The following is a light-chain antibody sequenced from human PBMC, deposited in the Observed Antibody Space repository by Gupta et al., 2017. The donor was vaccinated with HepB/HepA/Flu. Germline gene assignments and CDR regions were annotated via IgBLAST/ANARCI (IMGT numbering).Light chain of an antibody. J-gene: IGLJ3*02. CDR2: SNN. CDR3: EAWDDSLNGYWV. CDR1: SSNIGSNT. V-gene: IGLV1-44*01. Sequence: QPVLTQPPSASGTPGQRVTISCSGSSSNIGSNTVNWYQQPPGTAPKLLIYSNNQRPSGVPDRSAGSTSGTSASLAISGLQSEDEADYYCEAWDDSLNGYWVFGGGTKLTVL.